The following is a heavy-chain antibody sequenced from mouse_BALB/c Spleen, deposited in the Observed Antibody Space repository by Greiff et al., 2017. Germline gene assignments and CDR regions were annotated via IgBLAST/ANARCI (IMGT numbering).Heavy chain of an antibody. D-gene: IGHD2-3*01. CDR2: IWAGGST. V-gene: IGHV2-9*02. CDR1: GFSLTSYG. J-gene: IGHJ3*01. CDR3: ARDQGWLLLFAY. Sequence: QVQLKESGPGLVAPSQSLSITCTVSGFSLTSYGVHWVRQPPGKGLEWLGVIWAGGSTNYNSALMSRLSISKDNSKSQVFLKMISLHTDDTAMYYCARDQGWLLLFAYWGQGTLVTVSA.